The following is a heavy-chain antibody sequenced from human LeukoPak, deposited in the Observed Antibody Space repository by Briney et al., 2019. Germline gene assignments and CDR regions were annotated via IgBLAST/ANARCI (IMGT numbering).Heavy chain of an antibody. Sequence: GGSLRLSCAASGFTFSSYGMHWVRQAPGKGLEWVAVKSYDGSNKYYADSVKGRFTISRDNSKNTLYLQMNSLRAEDTAVYYCAKTVTTATLYYYGMDVWGQGTTVTVSS. CDR3: AKTVTTATLYYYGMDV. CDR2: KSYDGSNK. V-gene: IGHV3-30*18. D-gene: IGHD4-17*01. J-gene: IGHJ6*02. CDR1: GFTFSSYG.